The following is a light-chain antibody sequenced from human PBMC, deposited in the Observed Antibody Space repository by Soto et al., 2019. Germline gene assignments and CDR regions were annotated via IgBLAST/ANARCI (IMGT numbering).Light chain of an antibody. CDR2: STS. Sequence: DIQLTQSPSFLSASVGDRVTITCRAGQGISSSLAWYQQKSGKAPKLLISSTSTLQSGVPSRFSGSGSGTEFTLTISSLQPEDFATYYCQQLNSYPLTFGGGTKMEIK. CDR1: QGISSS. CDR3: QQLNSYPLT. J-gene: IGKJ4*01. V-gene: IGKV1-9*01.